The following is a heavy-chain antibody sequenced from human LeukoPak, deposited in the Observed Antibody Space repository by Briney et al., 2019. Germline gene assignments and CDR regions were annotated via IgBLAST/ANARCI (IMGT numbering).Heavy chain of an antibody. CDR1: GFTFSSYA. CDR3: ARNVEVSTVTTADY. CDR2: ISGSGGST. D-gene: IGHD4-11*01. V-gene: IGHV3-23*01. Sequence: GGSLRLSCAASGFTFSSYAMSWVRQAPGKGLEWVSAISGSGGSTYYADSVKGRFTISRDNSKNTLYLQMNSLRTEDTAVYFCARNVEVSTVTTADYWGQGTLVTVST. J-gene: IGHJ4*02.